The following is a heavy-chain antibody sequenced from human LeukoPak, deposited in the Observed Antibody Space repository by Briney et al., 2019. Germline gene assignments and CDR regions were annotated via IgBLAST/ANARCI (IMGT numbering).Heavy chain of an antibody. J-gene: IGHJ5*02. D-gene: IGHD2-2*02. CDR1: GFTFSSYS. V-gene: IGHV3-21*01. CDR3: ASSSTSSHNNWFDP. CDR2: TSSSSSYI. Sequence: GGSLRLSCAASGFTFSSYSMNWVRQAPGKGLEWVSSTSSSSSYIYYADSVKGRFTISRDNAKNSLYLQMNSLRAEDTAVYYCASSSTSSHNNWFDPWGQGTLVTVSS.